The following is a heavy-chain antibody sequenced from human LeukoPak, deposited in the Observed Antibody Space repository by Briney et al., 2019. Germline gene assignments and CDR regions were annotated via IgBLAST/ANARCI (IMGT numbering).Heavy chain of an antibody. CDR2: ISPSGGIT. Sequence: GGSLRLSCAASGFTFSSHGMNWVRQAPGKGLEWVSGISPSGGITYYTDSVKGRFTISRDNSKNTQSLQMNSLRAEDTAVYSCAKGYYGSGSYGWFDYWGQGTLVTVSS. CDR3: AKGYYGSGSYGWFDY. D-gene: IGHD3-10*01. V-gene: IGHV3-23*01. J-gene: IGHJ4*02. CDR1: GFTFSSHG.